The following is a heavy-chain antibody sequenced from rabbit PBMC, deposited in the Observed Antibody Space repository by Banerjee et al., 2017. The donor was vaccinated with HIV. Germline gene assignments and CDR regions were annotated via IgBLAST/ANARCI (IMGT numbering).Heavy chain of an antibody. Sequence: QSLEESGGDLVKPGASLTLTCTASGFSFSSSYYMCWVRQAPGKGLEWVACIYTGGTGITYYASWGKGRFAISKTSSTTVTLEMTSLTAADTATCFWARRDATYGFNHRSQGTLVTVS. J-gene: IGHJ2*01. CDR3: ARRDATYGFNH. D-gene: IGHD6-1*01. CDR2: IYTGGTGIT. V-gene: IGHV1S40*01. CDR1: GFSFSSSYY.